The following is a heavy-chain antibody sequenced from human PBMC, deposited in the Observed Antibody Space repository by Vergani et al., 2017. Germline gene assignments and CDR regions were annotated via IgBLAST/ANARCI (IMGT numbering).Heavy chain of an antibody. CDR2: ISAYNGNT. D-gene: IGHD1-26*01. Sequence: QVQLVQSGAEVKKPGASVKVSCKASGHTFTCYGISWVRQAPGQGLEWMGWISAYNGNTNYAQKLQDRVTMSTDTSTSTAYMELRSLRSDDTAVYDCARALPPGYPTKSDAFDIWGQGTMVTVSS. J-gene: IGHJ3*02. CDR3: ARALPPGYPTKSDAFDI. CDR1: GHTFTCYG. V-gene: IGHV1-18*01.